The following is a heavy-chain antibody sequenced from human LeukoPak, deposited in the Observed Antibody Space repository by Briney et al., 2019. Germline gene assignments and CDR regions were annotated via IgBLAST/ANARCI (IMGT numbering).Heavy chain of an antibody. CDR1: GFTVSSNY. J-gene: IGHJ4*02. CDR3: ARGPTTIYDSLTGPQGGGDY. V-gene: IGHV3-21*01. Sequence: GGSLRLSCAASGFTVSSNYMSWVRQAPGKGLEWVSSISSGSTYIFYADSMKGRFTISRDNAKSSLSLQMTSLRVEDTAVYYCARGPTTIYDSLTGPQGGGDYWGQGTLVTVSS. D-gene: IGHD3-9*01. CDR2: ISSGSTYI.